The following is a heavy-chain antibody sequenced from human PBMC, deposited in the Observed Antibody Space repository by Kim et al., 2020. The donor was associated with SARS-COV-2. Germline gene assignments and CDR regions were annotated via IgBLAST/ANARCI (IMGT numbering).Heavy chain of an antibody. Sequence: SETLSLTCTVSGDSISSSYWSWIRQPPGKGLEWIGYVYYTGSTNYNPSLRSRVTISVDTSKNQFSLKLTSVTAADTAVYYCAKYYGANINWGQGTLVTVSS. V-gene: IGHV4-59*01. J-gene: IGHJ4*02. D-gene: IGHD4-17*01. CDR3: AKYYGANIN. CDR1: GDSISSSY. CDR2: VYYTGST.